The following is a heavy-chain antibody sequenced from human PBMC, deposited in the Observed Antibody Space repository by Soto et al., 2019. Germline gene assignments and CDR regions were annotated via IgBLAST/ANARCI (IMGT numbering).Heavy chain of an antibody. CDR2: IYYSGST. D-gene: IGHD3-22*01. CDR1: GGSISSYY. V-gene: IGHV4-59*01. J-gene: IGHJ6*02. Sequence: KASETLSLTCTVSGGSISSYYWSWIRQPPGKGLEWIGYIYYSGSTNYNPSLKSRVTISVDTSKNQFSLKLSSVTAADTAVYYCARDQYYDSSGTGGMDVWGQGTTVTVSS. CDR3: ARDQYYDSSGTGGMDV.